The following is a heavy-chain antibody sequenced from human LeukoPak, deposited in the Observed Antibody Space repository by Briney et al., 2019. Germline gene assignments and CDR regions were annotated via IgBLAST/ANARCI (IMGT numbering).Heavy chain of an antibody. J-gene: IGHJ4*02. D-gene: IGHD5-12*01. Sequence: ASVKVSCKVSGYTLTELSMHWVRQAPGKGLEWMGGFDPEDGETIYAQKFQGRVTMTEDTSTDTAYMELSSLRSEDTAVYYCTTVPTLNLYSGHDYWGQGTLVTVSS. CDR1: GYTLTELS. CDR2: FDPEDGET. CDR3: TTVPTLNLYSGHDY. V-gene: IGHV1-24*01.